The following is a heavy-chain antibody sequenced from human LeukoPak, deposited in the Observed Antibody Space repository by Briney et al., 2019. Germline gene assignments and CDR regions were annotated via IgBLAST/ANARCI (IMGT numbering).Heavy chain of an antibody. D-gene: IGHD1-26*01. CDR2: FYYSGST. Sequence: PSETLSLTCTVSGGSISSYYWSWIRQPPGKGLEWIGHFYYSGSTNYNPSLKSRVTISVDTSRNQFSLKLTSVTAADTAVYYCARGQGGNYYLNYFDYWGQGALVTVSS. V-gene: IGHV4-59*01. CDR3: ARGQGGNYYLNYFDY. J-gene: IGHJ4*02. CDR1: GGSISSYY.